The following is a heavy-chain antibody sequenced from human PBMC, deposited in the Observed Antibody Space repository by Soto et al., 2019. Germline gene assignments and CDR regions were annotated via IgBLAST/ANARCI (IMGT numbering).Heavy chain of an antibody. J-gene: IGHJ3*02. CDR3: ARDGAFTPSNPDAFDI. CDR2: ISAYNGNT. D-gene: IGHD2-15*01. CDR1: GYTFTSYG. V-gene: IGHV1-18*01. Sequence: ASVKVSCMASGYTFTSYGISWVRQAPGQGLEWMGWISAYNGNTNYAQKLQGRVTMTTDTSTSTAYMELRGLRSDDTAVYYCARDGAFTPSNPDAFDIWGQGTMVTVSS.